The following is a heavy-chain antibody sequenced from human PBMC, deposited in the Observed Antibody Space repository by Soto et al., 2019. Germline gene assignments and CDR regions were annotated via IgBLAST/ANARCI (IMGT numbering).Heavy chain of an antibody. CDR2: INHSGST. CDR1: GGSFSGYY. Sequence: SETLSLTCAVYGGSFSGYYWSWIRQPPGKGLEWIGEINHSGSTNYNPSLKSRVTISVDTSKNQFSLKLSSVTAADTAVYYCATYYSSSPFDYWGQGTLVTVSS. V-gene: IGHV4-34*01. J-gene: IGHJ4*02. CDR3: ATYYSSSPFDY. D-gene: IGHD6-13*01.